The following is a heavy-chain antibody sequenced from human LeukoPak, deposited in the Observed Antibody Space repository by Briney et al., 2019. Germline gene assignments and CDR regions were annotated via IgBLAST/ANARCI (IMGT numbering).Heavy chain of an antibody. D-gene: IGHD2/OR15-2a*01. CDR2: INTHTGNP. Sequence: ASVKVSCKASGNTFTKYAVNWVRQAPGQGLEWMGWINTHTGNPTYAQGFTGRFVFSFDTSVSTAFLQISSLKADDIAVYYCARVGLPRYYYYMDVWGKGTTVTVSS. J-gene: IGHJ6*03. V-gene: IGHV7-4-1*02. CDR3: ARVGLPRYYYYMDV. CDR1: GNTFTKYA.